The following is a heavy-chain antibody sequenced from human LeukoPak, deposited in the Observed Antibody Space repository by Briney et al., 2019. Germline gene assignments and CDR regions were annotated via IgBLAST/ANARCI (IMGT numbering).Heavy chain of an antibody. Sequence: GRSLRLSCAASGFTFDDYAVHWVRQAPGKGLEWVSGISWNSGSIGYADSVKGRFTISRDNAKNSLYLQMNSLRAEDTAFYYCAKGSIAVAGYFDYWGQGTLVTVSS. V-gene: IGHV3-9*01. CDR3: AKGSIAVAGYFDY. J-gene: IGHJ4*02. CDR1: GFTFDDYA. CDR2: ISWNSGSI. D-gene: IGHD6-19*01.